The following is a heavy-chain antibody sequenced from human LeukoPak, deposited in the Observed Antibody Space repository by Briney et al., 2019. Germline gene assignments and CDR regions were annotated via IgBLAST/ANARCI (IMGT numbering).Heavy chain of an antibody. CDR3: ASRAYSSCWYGQH. Sequence: KASETLSLTCTISGCSISSHYWSWIRQPPGKRLEWIGHIYYTGSTTYNTSLKSRVTISVDTSRNQFSLNVTTVTAAATAVYYCASRAYSSCWYGQHWGQGALVTVSS. CDR1: GCSISSHY. J-gene: IGHJ1*01. D-gene: IGHD6-13*01. V-gene: IGHV4-59*11. CDR2: IYYTGST.